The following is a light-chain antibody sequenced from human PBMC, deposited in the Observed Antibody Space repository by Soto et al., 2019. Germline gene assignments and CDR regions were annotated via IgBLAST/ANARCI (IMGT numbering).Light chain of an antibody. CDR2: GAS. CDR1: QSVRSD. CDR3: QQYNNWPRGT. Sequence: EIVMTQSPATLSVSPGERATLSCRASQSVRSDLAWYQQKPGQAPRLLIYGASLRATGIPARFSGSGSGTEFTLTISSLQSEDFAVYYCQQYNNWPRGTFGQGTKVDSK. V-gene: IGKV3-15*01. J-gene: IGKJ1*01.